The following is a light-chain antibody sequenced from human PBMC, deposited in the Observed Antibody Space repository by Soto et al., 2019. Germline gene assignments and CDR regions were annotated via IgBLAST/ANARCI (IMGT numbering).Light chain of an antibody. V-gene: IGKV3-11*01. CDR2: DAS. J-gene: IGKJ4*01. CDR1: QSVRSY. Sequence: EIVLTQSPATLSLSPGDGATLSCRASQSVRSYLAWYQQKPGQAPRLLIYDASNRATGIPARFSGSGSGTDFTLTISSLEPEDFAVYYCQHRSNWPLTFGGGTKVEIK. CDR3: QHRSNWPLT.